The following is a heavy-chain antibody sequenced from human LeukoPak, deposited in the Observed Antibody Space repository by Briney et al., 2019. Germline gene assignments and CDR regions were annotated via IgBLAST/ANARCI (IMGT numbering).Heavy chain of an antibody. V-gene: IGHV3-53*01. J-gene: IGHJ3*02. CDR1: GFIVSSNY. D-gene: IGHD4-17*01. CDR3: ARGPVTRFEI. Sequence: GGSLRLSCAASGFIVSSNYMSWVRPAPGKGLEWVSVVYSGGTTYYADSVKGRFTISRDNSNHTLYLQMNSLRAEDTAVYYCARGPVTRFEIWGQGTMVTVSS. CDR2: VYSGGTT.